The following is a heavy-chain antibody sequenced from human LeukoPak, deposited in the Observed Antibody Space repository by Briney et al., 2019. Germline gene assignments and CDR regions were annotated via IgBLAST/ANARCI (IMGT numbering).Heavy chain of an antibody. CDR1: GFTFTNYA. CDR3: ARDQGYCTSVNCRGDAFDV. CDR2: ISVSGAVT. D-gene: IGHD2-8*02. J-gene: IGHJ3*01. V-gene: IGHV3-23*01. Sequence: GESLRLSCAASGFTFTNYAMTWVRQAPGKGLEWVSAISVSGAVTFYADSVKGRFTISRDSSKNTMSLQMNSLRAEDTAVYYCARDQGYCTSVNCRGDAFDVWGQGSMVSVSS.